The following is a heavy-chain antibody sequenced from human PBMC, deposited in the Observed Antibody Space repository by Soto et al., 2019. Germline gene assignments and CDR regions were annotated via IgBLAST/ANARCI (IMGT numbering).Heavy chain of an antibody. CDR2: FYYSGTT. D-gene: IGHD2-8*01. J-gene: IGHJ5*01. CDR3: AILVPNGVAS. CDR1: GGSVTSTAHY. Sequence: PSETLSLTCSVSGGSVTSTAHYWSWIRQHPGKGLECIGYFYYSGTTYYDPSLKSRLTISVDTSKNQFSLKLISVTAADTAVYYCAILVPNGVASWGRGTLVTVSS. V-gene: IGHV4-31*03.